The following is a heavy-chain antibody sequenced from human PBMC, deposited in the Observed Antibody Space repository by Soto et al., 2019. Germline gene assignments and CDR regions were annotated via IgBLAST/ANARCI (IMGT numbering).Heavy chain of an antibody. J-gene: IGHJ4*02. Sequence: EVQLVESGGGVVRPGGSLRLSCAASGFTFDDYGMSWVRQAPGKGLEWVSGINWNGGSTGYADSVKGRFTISRDNAKNSLYLQMNSLRAEDTALYYCARGALYSSGWHGPPFDYWGQGTLVTVSS. CDR1: GFTFDDYG. CDR2: INWNGGST. CDR3: ARGALYSSGWHGPPFDY. V-gene: IGHV3-20*04. D-gene: IGHD6-19*01.